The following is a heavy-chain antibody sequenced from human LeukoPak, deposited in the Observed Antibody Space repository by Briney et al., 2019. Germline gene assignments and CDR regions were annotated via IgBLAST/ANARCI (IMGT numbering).Heavy chain of an antibody. J-gene: IGHJ4*02. V-gene: IGHV3-33*06. D-gene: IGHD3-22*01. CDR1: GFTFSSYG. CDR2: IWYDGSNK. Sequence: GGALRLSCAASGFTFSSYGMHWVRQAPGKGLEGVAVIWYDGSNKYYADSVKGRFTISRDNSKNTLYLQMNSLRAEDTAVYYCAKDHGSGYYYEGSIHYFDYWGQGTLVTVSS. CDR3: AKDHGSGYYYEGSIHYFDY.